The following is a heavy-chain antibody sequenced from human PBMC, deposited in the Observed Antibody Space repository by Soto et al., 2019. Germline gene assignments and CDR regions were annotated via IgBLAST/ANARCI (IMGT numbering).Heavy chain of an antibody. D-gene: IGHD3-16*01. CDR2: IWYDGSIK. CDR3: ARDGGSHGPSYFDS. V-gene: IGHV3-33*01. CDR1: GSTFSYYG. Sequence: VHLVESGGGVVQTGRSLRLSCAASGSTFSYYGMNWVRQAPGKGPEWVAVIWYDGSIKYYAESVKGRFSISRDNSKNTLYLNMNSLRTEDTAVYYCARDGGSHGPSYFDSWGQGSQVIVSS. J-gene: IGHJ4*02.